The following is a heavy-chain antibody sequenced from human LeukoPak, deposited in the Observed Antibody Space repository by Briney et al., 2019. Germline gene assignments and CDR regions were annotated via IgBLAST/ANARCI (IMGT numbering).Heavy chain of an antibody. CDR2: ISAYNGNT. D-gene: IGHD1-26*01. V-gene: IGHV1-18*01. Sequence: ASVTLSFTSSAYTFTDYGITWVRQTPTQGIQWMGWISAYNGNTNYAQDIQGRATMTTDTSTTTAYMELRNLRSDDTAVYYCARGGRWESHTDYWGQGTLVSVSS. CDR1: AYTFTDYG. J-gene: IGHJ4*02. CDR3: ARGGRWESHTDY.